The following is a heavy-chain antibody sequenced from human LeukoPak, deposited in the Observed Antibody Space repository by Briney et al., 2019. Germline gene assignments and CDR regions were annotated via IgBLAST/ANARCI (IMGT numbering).Heavy chain of an antibody. J-gene: IGHJ4*02. V-gene: IGHV4-38-2*01. D-gene: IGHD6-13*01. CDR3: ARNSSWYFDY. CDR2: IYQSGST. CDR1: DYSISSDYY. Sequence: PSETLSLTCAVSDYSISSDYYWGWIRQPPGKGLECIGSIYQSGSTHYNPSLKSRVTISVDTSKNQFSLKLNSVTAADTAVYYCARNSSWYFDYWGQGTLVTVSS.